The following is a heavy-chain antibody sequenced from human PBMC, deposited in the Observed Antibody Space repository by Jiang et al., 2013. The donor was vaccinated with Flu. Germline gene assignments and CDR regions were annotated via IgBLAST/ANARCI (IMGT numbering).Heavy chain of an antibody. CDR3: ARGRNRYCSGGSCYPDFDY. V-gene: IGHV3-30-3*01. D-gene: IGHD2-15*01. J-gene: IGHJ4*02. Sequence: QLVESGGGVVQPGRSLRLSCAASGFTFSSYAMHWVRQAPGKGLEWVAVISYDGSNKYYADSVKGRFTISRDNSKNTLYLQMNSLRAEDTAVYYCARGRNRYCSGGSCYPDFDYWGQGTLVTVSS. CDR1: GFTFSSYA. CDR2: ISYDGSNK.